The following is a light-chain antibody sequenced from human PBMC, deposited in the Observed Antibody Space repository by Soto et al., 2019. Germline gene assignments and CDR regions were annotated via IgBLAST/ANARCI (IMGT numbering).Light chain of an antibody. Sequence: GLSHSAGTLSLSPRERATLSFMSSQSVSSSYLAWYQQKPGQAPRLLIYGASSRATGIPDRFSGSGSGTDFTLTISRLEPEDFAVYYCQQYGSSPLTSGGGTKV. CDR1: QSVSSSY. CDR3: QQYGSSPLT. CDR2: GAS. J-gene: IGKJ4*01. V-gene: IGKV3-20*01.